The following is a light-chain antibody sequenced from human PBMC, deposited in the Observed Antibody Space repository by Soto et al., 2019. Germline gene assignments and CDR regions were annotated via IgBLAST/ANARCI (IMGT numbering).Light chain of an antibody. CDR2: DAS. CDR3: QQYDNLPIT. Sequence: DIQMTQSPSSLSASVGDRVTITCQASQDISNYLNWYQQKPGKAPKLLIYDASNLETGVPSRFSGRGSGTDFTFNISRLQPEDIATYYCQQYDNLPITFGQGTRLEIK. J-gene: IGKJ5*01. V-gene: IGKV1-33*01. CDR1: QDISNY.